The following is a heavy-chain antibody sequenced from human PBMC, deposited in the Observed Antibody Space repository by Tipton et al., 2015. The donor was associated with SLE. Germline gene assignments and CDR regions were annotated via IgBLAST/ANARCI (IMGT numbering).Heavy chain of an antibody. CDR2: IIGDGSNT. V-gene: IGHV3-74*01. J-gene: IGHJ4*02. D-gene: IGHD3-10*01. Sequence: SLRLSCAASGFTFSSHWMDWVRQAPGKGLVWVSRIIGDGSNTKYADFVKGRFTVSRDNAKKTLYLQMNSLRAEDTGVYYCAKVPGYYVSGSRPWGQGTLVTVSS. CDR1: GFTFSSHW. CDR3: AKVPGYYVSGSRP.